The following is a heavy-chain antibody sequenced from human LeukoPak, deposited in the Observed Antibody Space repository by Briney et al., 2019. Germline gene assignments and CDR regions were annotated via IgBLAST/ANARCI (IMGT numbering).Heavy chain of an antibody. D-gene: IGHD6-13*01. CDR2: INPNSGGT. CDR3: ARSANPGYSSSWAFDY. V-gene: IGHV1-2*02. Sequence: ASVKVSCKASGYTFTGYYMHWVRQAPGQGLEWMGWINPNSGGTNYAQKFQGRATMTRDTFISTAYMELSRLRSDDTAVYYCARSANPGYSSSWAFDYWGQGTLVTVSS. J-gene: IGHJ4*02. CDR1: GYTFTGYY.